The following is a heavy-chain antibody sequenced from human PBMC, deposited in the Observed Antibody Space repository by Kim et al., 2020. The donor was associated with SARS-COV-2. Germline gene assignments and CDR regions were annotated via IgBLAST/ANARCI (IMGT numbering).Heavy chain of an antibody. Sequence: ASVKVSCKASGYTFTSYAMNWVRQAPGQGLEWMGWINTNTGNPTYAQGFTGRFVFSLDTSVSTTYLQISSLKAEDTAVYYCARGGFVEFGMVRGVINNYYYYYGMDVWGQGTTVTVSS. CDR2: INTNTGNP. J-gene: IGHJ6*02. D-gene: IGHD3-10*01. CDR1: GYTFTSYA. CDR3: ARGGFVEFGMVRGVINNYYYYYGMDV. V-gene: IGHV7-4-1*02.